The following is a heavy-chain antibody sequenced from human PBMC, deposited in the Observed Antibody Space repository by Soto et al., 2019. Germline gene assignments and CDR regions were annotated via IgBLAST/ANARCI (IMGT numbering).Heavy chain of an antibody. CDR1: GYTFTSYG. V-gene: IGHV1-18*01. Sequence: QVQLVQSGAEVKKPGASVKVSCKASGYTFTSYGISWVRQAPGQGLERMGWISAYNGNTNYAQKLQGRVTMTTDTSTSTAYMELSSLRSDDTAVYYCARNGGSSSWYPYYYYYYMDVWGKGTTVTVSS. J-gene: IGHJ6*03. D-gene: IGHD6-13*01. CDR3: ARNGGSSSWYPYYYYYYMDV. CDR2: ISAYNGNT.